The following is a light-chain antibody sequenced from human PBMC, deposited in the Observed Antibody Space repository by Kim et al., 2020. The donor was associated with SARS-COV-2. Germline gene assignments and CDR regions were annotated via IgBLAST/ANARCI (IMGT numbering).Light chain of an antibody. J-gene: IGLJ2*01. CDR3: QVWDCSTAWV. Sequence: SYELTQPLSVSVALGQTARITCGGNNIGNEHVHWYQQKPGQAPMLVIYRDSNRPSGIPERFSGSNSQNTATLTISRAQAGDEADYYCQVWDCSTAWVFGG. CDR2: RDS. CDR1: NIGNEH. V-gene: IGLV3-9*01.